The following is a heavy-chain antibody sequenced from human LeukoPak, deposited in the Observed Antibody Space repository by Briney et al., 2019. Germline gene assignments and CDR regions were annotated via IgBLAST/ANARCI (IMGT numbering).Heavy chain of an antibody. D-gene: IGHD3-10*01. Sequence: GGSLRLSCAASGFTFDGYGMSWVRQAPGKGLEWVSGINWNGDRTGYADSVRGRFTISRDNAKNSLYLQMNSLRAEDTALYYCARKGYYGSGTYLDYWGQGTLVTVSS. CDR2: INWNGDRT. V-gene: IGHV3-20*04. J-gene: IGHJ4*02. CDR3: ARKGYYGSGTYLDY. CDR1: GFTFDGYG.